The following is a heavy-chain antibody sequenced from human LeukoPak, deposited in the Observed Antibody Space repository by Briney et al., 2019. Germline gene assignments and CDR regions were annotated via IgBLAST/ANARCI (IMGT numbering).Heavy chain of an antibody. CDR2: ISAYNGNT. CDR3: ARDADIVVVTARTFDY. V-gene: IGHV1-18*01. CDR1: GYTFTSYG. Sequence: ASVKVSCKASGYTFTSYGINWVRQAPGQGLEWMGWISAYNGNTNYAQKLQGRVTMTTDTSTSTAYMELRSLRSDDTAVYYCARDADIVVVTARTFDYWGQGTLVTVSS. D-gene: IGHD2-21*02. J-gene: IGHJ4*02.